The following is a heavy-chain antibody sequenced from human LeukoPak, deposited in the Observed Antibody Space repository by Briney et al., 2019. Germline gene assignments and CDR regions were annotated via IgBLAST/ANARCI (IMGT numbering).Heavy chain of an antibody. CDR2: IYYTGST. V-gene: IGHV4-59*08. CDR3: ARHRAYSSSSPFDY. CDR1: GGSISSLY. Sequence: SETLSLTCSVSGGSISSLYWSWIRQPTGKGLEWIGYIYYTGSTNYNPSLKSRVTMFVDMCKNQFSLRLSSVTAADTAVYYCARHRAYSSSSPFDYWGQGALVTVSS. D-gene: IGHD6-6*01. J-gene: IGHJ4*02.